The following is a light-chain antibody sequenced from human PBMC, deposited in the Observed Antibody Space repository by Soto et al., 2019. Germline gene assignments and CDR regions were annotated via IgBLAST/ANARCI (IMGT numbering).Light chain of an antibody. V-gene: IGLV2-18*02. CDR1: SSDVGSYNR. J-gene: IGLJ1*01. Sequence: QSALTQPPSVSGSPGQSVTISCTGTSSDVGSYNRVSWYQQPPGTAPKLMIYDVSNRPSAVPDRFSRSKSANTASLTITGLQPEDEADYYCSSFTSSSTYVFGTGTKLTVL. CDR3: SSFTSSSTYV. CDR2: DVS.